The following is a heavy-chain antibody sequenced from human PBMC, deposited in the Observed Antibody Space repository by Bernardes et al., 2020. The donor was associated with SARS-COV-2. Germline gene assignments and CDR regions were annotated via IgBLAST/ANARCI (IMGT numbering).Heavy chain of an antibody. D-gene: IGHD3-3*01. CDR1: GFTFSSYG. J-gene: IGHJ6*02. CDR2: ISYDGSNK. Sequence: GGSLRLSCAASGFTFSSYGMHWVRQAPGKGLEWVAVISYDGSNKYYADSVKGRFTISRDNSKNTLYLQMNSLRAEDTAVYYCAKDMTYYDFWSGYLGGSDYYYYYGMDVWGQGTTVTVSS. V-gene: IGHV3-30*18. CDR3: AKDMTYYDFWSGYLGGSDYYYYYGMDV.